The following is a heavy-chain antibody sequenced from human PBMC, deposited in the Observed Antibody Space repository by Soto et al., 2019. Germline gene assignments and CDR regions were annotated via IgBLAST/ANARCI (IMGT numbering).Heavy chain of an antibody. CDR1: GFTFSSYG. D-gene: IGHD2-2*01. J-gene: IGHJ4*02. CDR3: AKPNLFCSSTSCYDY. Sequence: EVQLLESGGALVQPGGSLRLSCAASGFTFSSYGMSWVRQAPGKGLEWVSAVSGSGGSTYYADSVKGRFTISRDNSKNTLYLQMNSLRTEDMAVYYCAKPNLFCSSTSCYDYWGQGTLVTVSS. CDR2: VSGSGGST. V-gene: IGHV3-23*01.